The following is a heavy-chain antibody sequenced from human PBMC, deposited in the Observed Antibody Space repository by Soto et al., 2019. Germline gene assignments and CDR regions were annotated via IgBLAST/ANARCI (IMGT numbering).Heavy chain of an antibody. CDR1: GFTFSSYD. J-gene: IGHJ6*02. CDR2: IGTAGDT. V-gene: IGHV3-13*01. Sequence: GGSLRLSCAASGFTFSSYDMHWVRQATGKGLEWVSAIGTAGDTYYPGSVKGRFTISRENAKNSLYLQMNSLRAEDTAVYYCAREYEGYYYYGMDVWGQGTTVTVSS. CDR3: AREYEGYYYYGMDV. D-gene: IGHD3-3*01.